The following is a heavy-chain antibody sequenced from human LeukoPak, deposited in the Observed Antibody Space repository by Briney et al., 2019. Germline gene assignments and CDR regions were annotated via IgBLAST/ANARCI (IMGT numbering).Heavy chain of an antibody. Sequence: GDSLKISCKGSGYSFTSYWIGWVRQMPGKGLEWMGIIYPGDADTRYSPSFQGQVTISADKYNSTAYLQWSSLKASDTAMYYCARLGYDFWSGYYANWFDPWGQGTLVTVSS. D-gene: IGHD3-3*01. CDR2: IYPGDADT. CDR1: GYSFTSYW. V-gene: IGHV5-51*01. J-gene: IGHJ5*02. CDR3: ARLGYDFWSGYYANWFDP.